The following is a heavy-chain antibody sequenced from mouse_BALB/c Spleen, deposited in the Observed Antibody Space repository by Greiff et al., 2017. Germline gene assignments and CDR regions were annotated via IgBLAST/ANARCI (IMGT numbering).Heavy chain of an antibody. Sequence: EVKVVESGGGLVKPGGSLKLSCAASGFTFSSYAMSWVRQSPEKRLEWVAEISSGGSYTYYPDTVTGRFTISRDNAKNTLYLEMSSLRSEDTAMYYCARAYDYAGFAYWGQGTLVTVSA. CDR3: ARAYDYAGFAY. D-gene: IGHD2-4*01. CDR2: ISSGGSYT. V-gene: IGHV5-9-4*01. CDR1: GFTFSSYA. J-gene: IGHJ3*01.